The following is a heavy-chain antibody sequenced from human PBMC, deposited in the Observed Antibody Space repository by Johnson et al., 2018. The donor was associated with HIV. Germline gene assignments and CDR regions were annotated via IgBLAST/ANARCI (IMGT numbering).Heavy chain of an antibody. Sequence: QVQLVESGGALVQPGGSLRLSCAASGFTFSSYAMHWVRQAPVKGLEWVAVISSDGISGYYSGSVKGRFTISRDNSNNTLYLQMNSLKAEDTAVYYCARYCGGGCYPHYDALDLWGQGTMVTVSS. V-gene: IGHV3-30-3*01. CDR1: GFTFSSYA. J-gene: IGHJ3*01. CDR2: ISSDGISG. CDR3: ARYCGGGCYPHYDALDL. D-gene: IGHD2-21*01.